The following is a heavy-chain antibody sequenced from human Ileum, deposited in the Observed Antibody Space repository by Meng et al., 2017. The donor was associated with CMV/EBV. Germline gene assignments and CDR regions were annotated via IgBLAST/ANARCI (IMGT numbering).Heavy chain of an antibody. V-gene: IGHV2-5*02. CDR1: GFSLTTNVGS. CDR2: IHGGGGK. CDR3: VHRYSSSSGQVS. D-gene: IGHD6-6*01. J-gene: IGHJ5*02. Sequence: SSPTMVQPPQPLPRTCTFPGFSLTTNVGSVGCIRQPPGKALEWLALIHGGGGKQYSPSLQSRLTATRDTSKNQVVLTMTNMDPVDTATYYCVHRYSSSSGQVSWGQGTLVTVSS.